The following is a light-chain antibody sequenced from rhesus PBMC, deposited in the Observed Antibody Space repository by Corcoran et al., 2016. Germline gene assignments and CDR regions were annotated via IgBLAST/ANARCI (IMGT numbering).Light chain of an antibody. CDR3: QQHDNSPPT. CDR2: RES. J-gene: IGKJ4*01. Sequence: DIQMTQSPSSLSTSVGDRVTISCRASQGIRNWLAWNQKKPGKAPNLLIYRESNLETGFPSRLSGSGSVTDFTLTISSLQPEYVATYYCQQHDNSPPTFGGGTKVEIK. CDR1: QGIRNW. V-gene: IGKV1-69*01.